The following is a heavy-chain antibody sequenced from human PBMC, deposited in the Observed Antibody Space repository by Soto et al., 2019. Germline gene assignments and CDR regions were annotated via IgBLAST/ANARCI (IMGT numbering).Heavy chain of an antibody. Sequence: ASVKVSCKASGYTFTCYYMHWVRQAPGQGLEWMGWINPNSGGTNYAQKFLGWVTMTRDTSISTAYMELSRLRSDDTAVYYCARDPNLFWSGYSWFDPWGQGTLVTVSS. CDR1: GYTFTCYY. V-gene: IGHV1-2*04. CDR2: INPNSGGT. CDR3: ARDPNLFWSGYSWFDP. D-gene: IGHD3-3*01. J-gene: IGHJ5*02.